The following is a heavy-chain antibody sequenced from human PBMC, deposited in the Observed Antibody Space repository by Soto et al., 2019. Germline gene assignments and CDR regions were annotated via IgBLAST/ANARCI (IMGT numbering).Heavy chain of an antibody. Sequence: GGSLRLSCAASGFTFSSYAMSWVRQAPGKGLEWVSAISGSGGSTYYADSVKGRFTISRDNSKNTLYLQMNSLRAEDTAVYYCAKELMVCSGGSCYSSYYYGMDVWGQGTTVTVSS. CDR2: ISGSGGST. CDR1: GFTFSSYA. CDR3: AKELMVCSGGSCYSSYYYGMDV. V-gene: IGHV3-23*01. J-gene: IGHJ6*02. D-gene: IGHD2-15*01.